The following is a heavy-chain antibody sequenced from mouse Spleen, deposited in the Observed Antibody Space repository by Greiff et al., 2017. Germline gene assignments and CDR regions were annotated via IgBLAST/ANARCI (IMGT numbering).Heavy chain of an antibody. J-gene: IGHJ1*01. Sequence: EVKLMESGGGLVKPGGSLKLSCAASGFTFSDYYMYWVRQTPEKRLEWVATISDGGSYTYYPDSVKGRFTISRDNAKNNLYLQMSSLKSEDTAMYYCARDRLITTRGYFDVWGAGTTVTVSS. D-gene: IGHD2-4*01. V-gene: IGHV5-4*02. CDR3: ARDRLITTRGYFDV. CDR2: ISDGGSYT. CDR1: GFTFSDYY.